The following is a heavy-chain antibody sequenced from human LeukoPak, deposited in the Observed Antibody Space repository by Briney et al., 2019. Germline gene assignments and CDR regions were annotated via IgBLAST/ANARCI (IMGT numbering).Heavy chain of an antibody. CDR3: STRDQSRTDVVPPDY. J-gene: IGHJ4*02. D-gene: IGHD5-24*01. CDR2: IHQRGNT. CDR1: GASVSSDNW. Sequence: PSETLSLTCVVSGASVSSDNWWTWVRRPPGKGLEWIGEIHQRGNTNYNPSLMGRVTISIDKSRNYLSLNLRYVTAADTAVYYCSTRDQSRTDVVPPDYWGQGILVTVSS. V-gene: IGHV4/OR15-8*02.